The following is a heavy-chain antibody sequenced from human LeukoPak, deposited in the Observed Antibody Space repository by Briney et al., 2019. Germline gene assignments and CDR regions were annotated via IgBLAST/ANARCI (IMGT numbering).Heavy chain of an antibody. CDR2: IFYSGST. CDR3: GSSGYYYFDY. V-gene: IGHV4-39*07. D-gene: IGHD3-22*01. J-gene: IGHJ4*02. Sequence: SETLSLTCTVSGGSISSSSYYWGWIRQPPGKGLEWIGNIFYSGSTYHNPSLKSRVTISVDTSKNQFSLKLSSVTAADTAVYYCGSSGYYYFDYWGQGTLVTVSS. CDR1: GGSISSSSYY.